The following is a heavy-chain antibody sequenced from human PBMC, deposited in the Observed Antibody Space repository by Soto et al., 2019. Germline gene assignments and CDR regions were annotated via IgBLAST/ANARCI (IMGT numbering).Heavy chain of an antibody. V-gene: IGHV3-30*03. CDR1: GFAFSTYG. CDR3: ARKNPGREWELPDY. J-gene: IGHJ4*02. CDR2: TTSDGARI. Sequence: QVQLVESGGGVVQPGWSLRLSCAASGFAFSTYGMHWVRQAPGKGLEWVAVTTSDGARINYADSVKGRFTISRDNSRTTLYLQMNSLRIDDTAVYYCARKNPGREWELPDYWGQGTLVTVSS. D-gene: IGHD1-26*01.